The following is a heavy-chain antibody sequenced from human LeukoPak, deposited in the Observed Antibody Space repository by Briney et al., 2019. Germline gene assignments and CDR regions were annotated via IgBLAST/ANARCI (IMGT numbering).Heavy chain of an antibody. CDR1: GYTFTGYY. CDR2: INPNSGGT. Sequence: ASVKVSCKASGYTFTGYYMHWVRQAPGQGLEWMGWINPNSGGTNYAQKFQGWVTMTRDTSISTAYMELSRLRSDDTAVYYCARENSSGWSGYFDYWGQGTPVTVSS. J-gene: IGHJ4*02. CDR3: ARENSSGWSGYFDY. D-gene: IGHD6-19*01. V-gene: IGHV1-2*04.